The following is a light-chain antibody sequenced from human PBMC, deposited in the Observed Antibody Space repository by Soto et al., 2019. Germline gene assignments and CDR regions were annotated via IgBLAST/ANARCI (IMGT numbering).Light chain of an antibody. V-gene: IGLV2-14*01. Sequence: VLTQPASVSGSPGQSITISCTGTSSDVGGYNYVSWYQQHPGKAPKLMIYDVSNRPSGVSNRFSGSKSGNTASLTISWLQAEDEADYYCSSYTSSSTYVFGTGTKVTVL. CDR3: SSYTSSSTYV. CDR2: DVS. J-gene: IGLJ1*01. CDR1: SSDVGGYNY.